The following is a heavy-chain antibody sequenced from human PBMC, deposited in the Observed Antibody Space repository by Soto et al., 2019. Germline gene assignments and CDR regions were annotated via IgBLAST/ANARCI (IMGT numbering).Heavy chain of an antibody. CDR3: ARDMCSSTSCYIPYYGMDV. Sequence: GGSLRLSCAASGFTFSSYGMHWVRHAPGKGLEWVAVIWYDGSNKYYADSVKGRFTISRDNSKNTLYLQMNSLRAEDTAVYYCARDMCSSTSCYIPYYGMDVWGQGTTVTVSS. CDR1: GFTFSSYG. J-gene: IGHJ6*02. V-gene: IGHV3-33*01. CDR2: IWYDGSNK. D-gene: IGHD2-2*02.